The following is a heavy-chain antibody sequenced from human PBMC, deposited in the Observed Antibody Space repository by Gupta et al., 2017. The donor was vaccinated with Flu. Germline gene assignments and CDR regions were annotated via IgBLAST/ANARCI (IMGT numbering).Heavy chain of an antibody. Sequence: LHWVRQAPGQGLEWLGRLNPNSGRTNFGQRFQGRVTMTRDSSLSTAYMELSSLRSDDTAIYYCVRDTYDFWSGYFRLWGQGTLVTVSS. D-gene: IGHD3-3*01. V-gene: IGHV1-2*06. CDR2: LNPNSGRT. CDR3: VRDTYDFWSGYFRL. J-gene: IGHJ4*02.